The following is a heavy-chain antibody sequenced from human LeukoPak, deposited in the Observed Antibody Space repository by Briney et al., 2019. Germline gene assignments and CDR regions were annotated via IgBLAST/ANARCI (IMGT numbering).Heavy chain of an antibody. Sequence: ASVKVSCKTSGYTFTDYYIHWVRQAPGQGLEWMGWIHPDSGYTNYAQKFQGRVTMTRDTSINTAYMELSRLTSDDTAVYYCATDPRTTVFGTFRYYNMDVWGEGTTVAVSS. CDR3: ATDPRTTVFGTFRYYNMDV. CDR1: GYTFTDYY. CDR2: IHPDSGYT. V-gene: IGHV1-2*02. D-gene: IGHD3-3*01. J-gene: IGHJ6*03.